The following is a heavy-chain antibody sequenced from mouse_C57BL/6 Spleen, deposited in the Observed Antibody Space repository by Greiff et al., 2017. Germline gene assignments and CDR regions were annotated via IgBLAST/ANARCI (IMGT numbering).Heavy chain of an antibody. CDR1: GYSFTGYY. Sequence: VQLQQSGPELVKPGASVKISCKASGYSFTGYYMNWVKQSPEKSLEWIGEINPSTGGTTYNQKFKAKATLTVDQSSSTAYMQLKSLTSEDSAVXYCAIYGDYDGVFDDWGQGTTLTVSS. CDR2: INPSTGGT. V-gene: IGHV1-42*01. D-gene: IGHD2-4*01. J-gene: IGHJ2*01. CDR3: AIYGDYDGVFDD.